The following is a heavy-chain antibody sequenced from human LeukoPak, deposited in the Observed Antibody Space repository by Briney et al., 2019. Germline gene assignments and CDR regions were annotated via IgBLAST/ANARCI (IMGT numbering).Heavy chain of an antibody. D-gene: IGHD1-26*01. J-gene: IGHJ4*02. Sequence: SETLSLTCTVSGGSISSYYWSWIRQPPGKGLEWIGYIYYSGSTNYNPSLKSRVTISVDTSKNQFSLKLTSVTAADTAVYYCARSDYTIRLDYWGQGTLVTVSS. CDR3: ARSDYTIRLDY. CDR1: GGSISSYY. CDR2: IYYSGST. V-gene: IGHV4-59*01.